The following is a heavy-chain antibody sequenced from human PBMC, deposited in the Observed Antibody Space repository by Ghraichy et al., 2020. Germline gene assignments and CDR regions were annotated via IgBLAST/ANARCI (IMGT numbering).Heavy chain of an antibody. V-gene: IGHV4-4*07. J-gene: IGHJ5*02. CDR3: ARDGREIAAAGTGWFDP. Sequence: SETLSLTCTVSGGSISSYYWSWIRQPAGKGLEWIWRIYTSGSTNYNPSLKSRVTMSVDTSKNQFSLKLSSVTAAATAVYYCARDGREIAAAGTGWFDPWGQGTLVTVSS. D-gene: IGHD6-13*01. CDR1: GGSISSYY. CDR2: IYTSGST.